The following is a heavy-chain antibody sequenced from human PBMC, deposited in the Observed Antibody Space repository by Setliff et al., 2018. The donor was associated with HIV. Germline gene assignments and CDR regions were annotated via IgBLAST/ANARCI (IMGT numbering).Heavy chain of an antibody. J-gene: IGHJ4*02. D-gene: IGHD5-12*01. CDR3: ARGSLVATIDYFDY. CDR2: INPTGDIT. CDR1: GNTFSSHY. V-gene: IGHV1-46*01. Sequence: ASVKVSCKASGNTFSSHYMHWVRQAPGKGLEWMGLINPTGDITSYAEKFQGRVTMTRDTSTRTVYVELSNLRSEDTAVYYCARGSLVATIDYFDYWGQGTLVTVSS.